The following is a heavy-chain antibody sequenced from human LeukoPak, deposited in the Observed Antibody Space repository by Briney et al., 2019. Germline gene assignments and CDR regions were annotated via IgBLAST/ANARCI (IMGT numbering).Heavy chain of an antibody. Sequence: GGSLRLSCAASGFTFSNYGMHWVRQAPDTGLGWVTLIWYSGSNKYYADSVKGRFTISRDNSKNTLYLQMNSLRDEDTAVYYCAKDRYSSNWQIDYWGQGTLVTVSS. CDR3: AKDRYSSNWQIDY. J-gene: IGHJ4*02. CDR2: IWYSGSNK. D-gene: IGHD6-13*01. CDR1: GFTFSNYG. V-gene: IGHV3-30*02.